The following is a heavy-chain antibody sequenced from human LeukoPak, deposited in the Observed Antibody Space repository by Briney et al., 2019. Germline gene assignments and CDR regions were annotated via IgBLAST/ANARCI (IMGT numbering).Heavy chain of an antibody. CDR3: ARGYGSGSSHIDY. D-gene: IGHD3-10*01. CDR1: GFTFSNCA. CDR2: ISGSGGNT. Sequence: PGGSLRLSCAASGFTFSNCAMNWVRQAPGKGLEWVSTISGSGGNTYYADSMKGRFTISRDNAKNSLYLQMNSLRAEDTAVYYCARGYGSGSSHIDYWGQGTLVTVSS. V-gene: IGHV3-23*01. J-gene: IGHJ4*02.